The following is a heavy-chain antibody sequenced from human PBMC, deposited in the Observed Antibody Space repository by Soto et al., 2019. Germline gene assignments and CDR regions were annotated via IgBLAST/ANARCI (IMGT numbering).Heavy chain of an antibody. D-gene: IGHD1-7*01. V-gene: IGHV1-69*01. CDR3: ATRYNWNYVPALGFDY. J-gene: IGHJ4*02. CDR2: IIPIFGTA. CDR1: GGTFSSYA. Sequence: QVQLVQSGAEVKKPGSSVKVSCKASGGTFSSYAISWVRQDPGQGREWMGGIIPIFGTANYAQKFPGRVTITADESTSTAYMELSSLRSEDTAVYYCATRYNWNYVPALGFDYWGQGTLVTVSS.